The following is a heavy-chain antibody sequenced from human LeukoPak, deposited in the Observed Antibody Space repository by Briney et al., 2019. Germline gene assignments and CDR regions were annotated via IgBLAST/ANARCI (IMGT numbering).Heavy chain of an antibody. CDR2: ISAYNGNT. CDR1: GCTFTSYV. CDR3: DRAPLTTVTTNWFDP. Sequence: ASVKVSCKASGCTFTSYVISWVRQAPGQGLEWMGWISAYNGNTNYAQKLQGRVTMTTDTSTSTAYMELRSLRSDDTAVYYCDRAPLTTVTTNWFDPWGQGTLVTVSS. J-gene: IGHJ5*02. V-gene: IGHV1-18*01. D-gene: IGHD4-11*01.